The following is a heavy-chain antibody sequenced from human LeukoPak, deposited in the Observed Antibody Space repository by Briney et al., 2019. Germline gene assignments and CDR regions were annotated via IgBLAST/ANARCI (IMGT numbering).Heavy chain of an antibody. CDR2: INPSGGST. CDR3: ARDQEGFDY. Sequence: ASVKVSCKASGYTFTSYYMHWVRQAPGQGLEWMGIINPSGGSTSYAQKFRGRVTMTRDTSTSTVHMELSGLRSEDTAVYYCARDQEGFDYWGQGTLVTVSS. CDR1: GYTFTSYY. J-gene: IGHJ4*02. V-gene: IGHV1-46*01.